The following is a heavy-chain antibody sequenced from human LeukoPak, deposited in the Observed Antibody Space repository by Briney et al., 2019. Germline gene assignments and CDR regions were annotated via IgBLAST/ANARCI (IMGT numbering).Heavy chain of an antibody. D-gene: IGHD6-19*01. Sequence: ASVKVSCKASGYTFTSYYMHWVRQAPGQGLEWMGIINPSGGSTSYAQKFQGRVTMTRGTSTSTVYMELSSLRSEDTALYYCAKDRGQWLGHAFDYWGQGTLVTVSS. CDR2: INPSGGST. J-gene: IGHJ4*02. CDR3: AKDRGQWLGHAFDY. CDR1: GYTFTSYY. V-gene: IGHV1-46*01.